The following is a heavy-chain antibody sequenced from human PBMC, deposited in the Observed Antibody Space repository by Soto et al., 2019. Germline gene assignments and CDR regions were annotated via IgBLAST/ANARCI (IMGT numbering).Heavy chain of an antibody. D-gene: IGHD3-3*01. V-gene: IGHV5-51*01. CDR1: GYNFAGYW. CDR2: IYPSDSDT. CDR3: ARGGVSTRTFDY. Sequence: LKISCKGSGYNFAGYWIAWVRQMPGKGLELMGIIYPSDSDTRYRPSFQGQVTISADKSISSAYLQWSSLKASDTAMYYCARGGVSTRTFDYWGQGTPVTVSS. J-gene: IGHJ4*02.